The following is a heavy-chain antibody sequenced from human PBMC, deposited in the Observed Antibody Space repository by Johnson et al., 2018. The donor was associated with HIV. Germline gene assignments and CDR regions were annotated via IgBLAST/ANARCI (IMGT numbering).Heavy chain of an antibody. CDR2: ISSSGRTI. V-gene: IGHV3-11*04. J-gene: IGHJ3*02. CDR3: ARGPWQQRYDAFDI. Sequence: QLVESGGGLVQPGGSLRLSCAASGFTVSSNYMNWIRQAPGKGLEWVSYISSSGRTIYYSGSVKGRINIARDNAKNSLYLKKNSLRAADTAEYYCARGPWQQRYDAFDIWGQGTMVTVSS. CDR1: GFTVSSNY. D-gene: IGHD6-13*01.